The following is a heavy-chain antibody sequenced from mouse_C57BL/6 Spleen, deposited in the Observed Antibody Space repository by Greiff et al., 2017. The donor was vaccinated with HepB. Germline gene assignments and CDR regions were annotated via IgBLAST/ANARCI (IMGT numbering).Heavy chain of an antibody. D-gene: IGHD1-1*01. J-gene: IGHJ3*01. V-gene: IGHV5-17*01. CDR1: GFTFSDYG. CDR2: ISSGSSTI. CDR3: ARGVGSGYKVAY. Sequence: EVMLVESGGGLVKPGGSLKLSCAASGFTFSDYGMHWVRQAPEKGLEWVAYISSGSSTIYYADTVKGRFTIYRDNAKYTLFQQMTSLRSEDTAMYYGARGVGSGYKVAYWGQRTLVTVSA.